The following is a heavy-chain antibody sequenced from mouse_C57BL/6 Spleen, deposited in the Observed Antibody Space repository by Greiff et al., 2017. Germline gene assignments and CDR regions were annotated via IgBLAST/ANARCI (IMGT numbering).Heavy chain of an antibody. V-gene: IGHV14-3*01. Sequence: EVQRVESVAELVRPGASVKLSCTASGFNIKNTYMHWVKQSPEQSLEWIGRIDPENGNTKYSPKFQGKAPITADTSSNTAYLQLSSLTSEDAAIYYCARYYDDDGPFAYWGQGTRVTVSA. D-gene: IGHD2-4*01. CDR1: GFNIKNTY. CDR3: ARYYDDDGPFAY. J-gene: IGHJ3*01. CDR2: IDPENGNT.